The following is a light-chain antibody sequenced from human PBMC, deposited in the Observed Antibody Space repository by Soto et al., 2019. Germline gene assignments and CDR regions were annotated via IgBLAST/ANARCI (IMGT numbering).Light chain of an antibody. Sequence: EIVMTQSPATLSVSPGERATLSCGASQSVSNNLAWYQQKPGQAPRLLIYGASTRATGIPARFSGSGSGTEFTLTLSGLQSEDCALYYCQQYNDWPFTFGPGTKVDIK. V-gene: IGKV3-15*01. CDR1: QSVSNN. J-gene: IGKJ3*01. CDR3: QQYNDWPFT. CDR2: GAS.